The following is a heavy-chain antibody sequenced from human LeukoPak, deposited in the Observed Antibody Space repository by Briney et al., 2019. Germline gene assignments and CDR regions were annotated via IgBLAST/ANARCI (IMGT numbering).Heavy chain of an antibody. V-gene: IGHV3-64*01. CDR3: AELGITMIGGV. D-gene: IGHD3-10*02. CDR1: GFTFSDYA. CDR2: ISSNGGSI. Sequence: GGSLRLSCAASGFTFSDYAMHWVRQAPGKELEYVSAISSNGGSIHYANSVKGRFTISRDNAKNSLYLQMNSLRAEDTAVYYCAELGITMIGGVWGKGTTVTISS. J-gene: IGHJ6*04.